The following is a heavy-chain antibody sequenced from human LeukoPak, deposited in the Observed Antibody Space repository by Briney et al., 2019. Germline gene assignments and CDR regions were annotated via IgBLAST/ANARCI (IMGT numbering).Heavy chain of an antibody. CDR1: GFTFSSYG. J-gene: IGHJ5*02. V-gene: IGHV3-30*18. D-gene: IGHD2-2*02. CDR3: AKVVVPAAILNWFDP. Sequence: GGSLRLSCAASGFTFSSYGMHWVRQAPGKGLEWVAVISYDGSNKYYADSVKGRFTISRDNSKNTLYLRMNSLRAEDTAVYYCAKVVVPAAILNWFDPWGQGTLVTVSS. CDR2: ISYDGSNK.